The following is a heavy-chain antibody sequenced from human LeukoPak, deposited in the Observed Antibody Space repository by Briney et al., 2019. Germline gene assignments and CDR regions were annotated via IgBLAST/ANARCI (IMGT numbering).Heavy chain of an antibody. D-gene: IGHD3-3*01. J-gene: IGHJ4*02. CDR2: IYYSGST. CDR1: GGSISSSSYY. Sequence: PSETLSLTCTVSGGSISSSSYYWGWIRQPPGKGLEWIGSIYYSGSTYYNPSLKSRVAISVDTSKNQFSLKLSSVTAADTAVYYCARRFLEWSDSFDYWGQGTLVTVSS. V-gene: IGHV4-39*01. CDR3: ARRFLEWSDSFDY.